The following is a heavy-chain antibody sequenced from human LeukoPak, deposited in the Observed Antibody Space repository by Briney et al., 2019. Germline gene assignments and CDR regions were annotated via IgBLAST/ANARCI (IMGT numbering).Heavy chain of an antibody. CDR2: IYPGDSDT. D-gene: IGHD6-13*01. CDR3: ARQFSIAASAFDY. J-gene: IGHJ4*02. CDR1: GYSFTSYW. V-gene: IGHV5-51*01. Sequence: GESLKISCKGSGYSFTSYWIGWVRQMPGKGLEWMGIIYPGDSDTTYSPSFQGQVTISADKSIITAYLQWSSLKASDTAMYYCARQFSIAASAFDYWGQGTLVTVSS.